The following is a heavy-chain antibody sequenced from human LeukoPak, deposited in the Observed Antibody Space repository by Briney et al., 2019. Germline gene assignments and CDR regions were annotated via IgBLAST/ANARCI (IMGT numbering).Heavy chain of an antibody. CDR1: GGSFSGYY. J-gene: IGHJ2*01. Sequence: SETLSLTCAVYGGSFSGYYWSWIRQPPGKGLEWIGEINHSGSTNYNPSLKSRVTISVDTSKNQFSLKLSSVTAADTAVYYCARQPEYDILTGYYRHWYFDLWGRGTLVTVSS. D-gene: IGHD3-9*01. V-gene: IGHV4-34*01. CDR3: ARQPEYDILTGYYRHWYFDL. CDR2: INHSGST.